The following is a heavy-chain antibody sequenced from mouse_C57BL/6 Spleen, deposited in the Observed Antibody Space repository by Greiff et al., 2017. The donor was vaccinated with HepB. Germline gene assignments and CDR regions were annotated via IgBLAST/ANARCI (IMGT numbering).Heavy chain of an antibody. J-gene: IGHJ4*01. CDR1: GYAFSSYW. CDR2: IYPGDGDT. Sequence: QVQLQHSGAELVKPGASVKISCKASGYAFSSYWMNWVKQRPGKGLEWIGQIYPGDGDTNYNGKFKGKATLTADKSSSTAYMQLSSLTSQDTAVYFCARAPAQATRGAMDYWGEGNSVTVSS. V-gene: IGHV1-80*01. CDR3: ARAPAQATRGAMDY. D-gene: IGHD3-2*02.